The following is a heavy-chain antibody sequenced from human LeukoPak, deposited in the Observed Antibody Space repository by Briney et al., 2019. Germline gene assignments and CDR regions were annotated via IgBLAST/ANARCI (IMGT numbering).Heavy chain of an antibody. J-gene: IGHJ3*02. CDR1: GYSISSGYY. V-gene: IGHV4-38-2*02. D-gene: IGHD2-2*02. Sequence: SETLSLTCTVSGYSISSGYYWGWIRQPPGKGLEWIGSIYHSGSTYYNPSLKSRVTISVDTSKNQFSLKLSSVTAADTAVYYCASTLDIVVGPAAIREGNDAFDIWGQGTMVTVSS. CDR3: ASTLDIVVGPAAIREGNDAFDI. CDR2: IYHSGST.